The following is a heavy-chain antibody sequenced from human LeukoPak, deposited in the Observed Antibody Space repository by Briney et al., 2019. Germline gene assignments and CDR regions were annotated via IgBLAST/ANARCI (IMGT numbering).Heavy chain of an antibody. CDR2: IHYSGST. D-gene: IGHD3-10*01. Sequence: SVSLSLTCTVSGGSISSSNYYWGWIRQPPGKGLEWIGSIHYSGSTYYNPSLKSRLTISVDTSKNQFSLKLTSVTAADTAVYYCASVDRGWFGVGDYWGQGTLVTVSS. CDR3: ASVDRGWFGVGDY. J-gene: IGHJ4*02. CDR1: GGSISSSNYY. V-gene: IGHV4-39*01.